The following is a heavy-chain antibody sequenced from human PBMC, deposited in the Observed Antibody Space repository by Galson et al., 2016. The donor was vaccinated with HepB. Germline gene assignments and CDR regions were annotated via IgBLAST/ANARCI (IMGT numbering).Heavy chain of an antibody. CDR1: EFIFSSYA. D-gene: IGHD1/OR15-1a*01. CDR3: ARVRYKFNNPVNWLDP. CDR2: ISYDGSKT. V-gene: IGHV3-30*04. J-gene: IGHJ5*02. Sequence: SLRLSCAASEFIFSSYAMHWVRQAPGRGLEWVALISYDGSKTYYADSVKGRFTISRDNSKNTLYLQMNSLRAEDTSVFYCARVRYKFNNPVNWLDPWGQGTLVTVSS.